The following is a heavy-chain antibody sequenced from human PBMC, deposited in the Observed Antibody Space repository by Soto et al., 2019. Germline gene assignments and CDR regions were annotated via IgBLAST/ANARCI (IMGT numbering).Heavy chain of an antibody. J-gene: IGHJ5*02. CDR2: IYYSGGT. CDR1: GGSLSRNY. V-gene: IGHV4-59*13. CDR3: ARGIKYFGP. D-gene: IGHD2-2*01. Sequence: PSETLSLTCSVSGGSLSRNYWSWIRQPPGKGLEWIGYIYYSGGTNYNPSLKSRVTISLDTSRTEFSLKLSSVTTADTAIYYCARGIKYFGPWGQGALVTVS.